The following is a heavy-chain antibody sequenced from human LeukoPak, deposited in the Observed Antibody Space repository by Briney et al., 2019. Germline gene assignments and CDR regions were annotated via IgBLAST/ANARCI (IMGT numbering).Heavy chain of an antibody. V-gene: IGHV3-23*01. CDR3: AEESEGYDYVWGSYRYPRFDP. J-gene: IGHJ5*02. D-gene: IGHD3-16*02. Sequence: PGGSLRLSCAASGFTFSSYAMSWVRQAPGKGLEWVSAISGSGGSTYYADSVKGRFTISRDNSKNTLYLQMNSLRAEDTAVYYCAEESEGYDYVWGSYRYPRFDPWGQGTLVTVSS. CDR2: ISGSGGST. CDR1: GFTFSSYA.